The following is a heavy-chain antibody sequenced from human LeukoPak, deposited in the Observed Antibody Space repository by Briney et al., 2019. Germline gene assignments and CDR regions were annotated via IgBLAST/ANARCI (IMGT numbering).Heavy chain of an antibody. CDR1: GFTFSSYS. CDR2: ISTTSGNI. CDR3: ARRAPSHDFDD. V-gene: IGHV3-21*01. J-gene: IGHJ4*02. Sequence: PGGSLRLSCAASGFTFSSYSMNWVRQAPGKGLEWVAAISTTSGNIYYADSAKGRFTISRDNAKNSLYLQMNSLRVEDTALYYCARRAPSHDFDDWGQGTLVTVSS.